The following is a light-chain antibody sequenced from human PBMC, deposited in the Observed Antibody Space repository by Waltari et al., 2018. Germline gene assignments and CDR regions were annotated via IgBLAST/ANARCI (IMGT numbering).Light chain of an antibody. CDR2: GAS. J-gene: IGKJ4*01. V-gene: IGKV3-20*01. CDR1: QSVTSSY. CDR3: QQYGSSLLT. Sequence: ENVLTQSPGTLPLSPGERATLSCRASQSVTSSYLAWYQQKPGQAPRLLIYGASSRATGIPDRFSGSGSGTDFTLTISRLEPEDFAVYYCQQYGSSLLTFGGGTKEEIK.